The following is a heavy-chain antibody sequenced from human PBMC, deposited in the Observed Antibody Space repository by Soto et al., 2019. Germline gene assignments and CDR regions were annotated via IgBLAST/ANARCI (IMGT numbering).Heavy chain of an antibody. V-gene: IGHV1-69*13. CDR2: IVPIYRTA. CDR1: GGTFSSYR. Sequence: SVKVSCKASGGTFSSYRINWVRRAPGQGLEWVGGIVPIYRTADYAQKFQGRVTITADESARTSYMELRSLKSQDTAVYYCVRDSGAKLSSSWGQGTLVTVSS. CDR3: VRDSGAKLSSS. J-gene: IGHJ1*01. D-gene: IGHD6-13*01.